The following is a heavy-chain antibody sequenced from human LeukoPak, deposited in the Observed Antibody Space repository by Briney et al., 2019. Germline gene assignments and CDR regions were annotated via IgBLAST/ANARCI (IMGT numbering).Heavy chain of an antibody. CDR3: ATYEGDGFDY. V-gene: IGHV1-24*01. J-gene: IGHJ4*02. CDR2: FDPEDGET. D-gene: IGHD3-16*01. CDR1: GYTLTELS. Sequence: ASVKVSCKVSGYTLTELSMHRVRQAPGKGLEWMRGFDPEDGETIYAQKFQGRVTMTEDTSTDTAYMELSSLRSEDTAVYYCATYEGDGFDYWGQGILVTVSS.